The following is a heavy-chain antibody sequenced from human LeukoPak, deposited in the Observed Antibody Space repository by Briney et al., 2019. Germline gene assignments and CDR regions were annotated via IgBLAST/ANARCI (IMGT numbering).Heavy chain of an antibody. D-gene: IGHD4-23*01. V-gene: IGHV3-30*18. J-gene: IGHJ4*02. CDR3: AKDYGGNSGFDY. Sequence: GRSLRLSCAASGFTFSAYGMNWVRQAPGKGLEWVALISYDGSIKDYADPVKGRFTISRDNSKNTLYLQMNSLRVEDTAVYYCAKDYGGNSGFDYWGQGTLVTVSS. CDR1: GFTFSAYG. CDR2: ISYDGSIK.